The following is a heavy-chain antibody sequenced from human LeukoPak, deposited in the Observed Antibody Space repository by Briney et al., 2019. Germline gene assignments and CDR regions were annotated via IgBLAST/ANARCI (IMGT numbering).Heavy chain of an antibody. V-gene: IGHV1-18*01. J-gene: IGHJ1*01. D-gene: IGHD6-19*01. Sequence: ASVKVSCKASGYTFTSYGISWLRQAPGQGLEWMGWISAYNGNTNYAQKLQGRVTMTTDTSTSTAYMELRSLRSDVTAVYYCARWLPAEYFQHWGQGTLVTVSS. CDR2: ISAYNGNT. CDR3: ARWLPAEYFQH. CDR1: GYTFTSYG.